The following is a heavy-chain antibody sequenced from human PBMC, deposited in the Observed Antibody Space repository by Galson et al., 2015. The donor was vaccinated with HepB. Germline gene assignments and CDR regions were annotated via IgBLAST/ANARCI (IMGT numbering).Heavy chain of an antibody. CDR1: GGSISSSSYY. J-gene: IGHJ5*02. D-gene: IGHD3-16*01. CDR2: IYYSGST. V-gene: IGHV4-39*01. CDR3: ARHGRFERLRLGELAPNWFDP. Sequence: SETLSLTCTVSGGSISSSSYYWGWIRQPPGKGLEWIGSIYYSGSTYYNPSLKSRVTISVDTSKNQFSLKLSSVTAADTAVYYCARHGRFERLRLGELAPNWFDPWGQGTLVTVSS.